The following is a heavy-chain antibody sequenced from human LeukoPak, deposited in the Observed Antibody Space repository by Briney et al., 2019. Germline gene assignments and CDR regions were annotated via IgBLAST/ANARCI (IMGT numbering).Heavy chain of an antibody. CDR2: IIPIFGTA. J-gene: IGHJ6*03. Sequence: SVKVSCKASGYTFTSYGISWVRQAPGQGLEWMGGIIPIFGTANYAQKFQGRVTITADKSTSTAYMELSSLRSEDTAVYYCARASSWYSYYYYYMDVWGKGTTVTVSS. CDR3: ARASSWYSYYYYYMDV. D-gene: IGHD6-13*01. V-gene: IGHV1-69*06. CDR1: GYTFTSYG.